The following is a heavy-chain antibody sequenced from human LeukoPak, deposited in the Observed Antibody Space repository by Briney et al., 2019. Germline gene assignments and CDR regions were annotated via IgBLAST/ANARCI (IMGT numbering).Heavy chain of an antibody. CDR3: TLFYYDSSGYYEAIGYSYGKDV. J-gene: IGHJ6*02. V-gene: IGHV3-15*01. CDR1: GFTFNKAW. D-gene: IGHD3-22*01. CDR2: IKSRTDGGTT. Sequence: RGSLRLSCAASGFTFNKAWMSWVRQAPGKGLEWIGRIKSRTDGGTTDYAAPVKGRFTIPRDDSKSMLYLQMNSLKNEDTAVYFCTLFYYDSSGYYEAIGYSYGKDVWGQGTTVTVSS.